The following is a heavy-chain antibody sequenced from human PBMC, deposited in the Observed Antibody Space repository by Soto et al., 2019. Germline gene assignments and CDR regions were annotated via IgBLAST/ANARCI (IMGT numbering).Heavy chain of an antibody. V-gene: IGHV1-2*04. Sequence: ASVKVSCKASGYTFTGYYMHWVRQAPGQGLEWMGWINPNSGGTNYAQKFQGWVTMTRDTSISTAYMELSRLRSDDTAVYYCARAFGTTGNNEMNWFDPWGQGTLVTVSS. CDR2: INPNSGGT. CDR1: GYTFTGYY. D-gene: IGHD1-1*01. CDR3: ARAFGTTGNNEMNWFDP. J-gene: IGHJ5*02.